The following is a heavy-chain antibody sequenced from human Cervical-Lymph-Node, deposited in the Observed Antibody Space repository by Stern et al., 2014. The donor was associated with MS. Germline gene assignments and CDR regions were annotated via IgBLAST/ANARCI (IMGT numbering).Heavy chain of an antibody. V-gene: IGHV1-24*01. Sequence: QVQLVQSGAEVKKPGASVKVSCKVSGYTLSEISMHWVRQAPGKGLEWMGGFDPEQGETRCEQKFQGRVTMAEDRSTDTAYMELSSLRSEDTAVYYCATHRGRVTYYYGMDVWGQGTTVTVSS. J-gene: IGHJ6*02. CDR1: GYTLSEIS. CDR3: ATHRGRVTYYYGMDV. D-gene: IGHD2-21*02. CDR2: FDPEQGET.